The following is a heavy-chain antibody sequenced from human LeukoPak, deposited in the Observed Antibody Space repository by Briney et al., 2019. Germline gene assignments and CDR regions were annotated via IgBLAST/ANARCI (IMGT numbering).Heavy chain of an antibody. CDR3: ASHSSSWYGFDY. V-gene: IGHV3-53*01. CDR1: GSTVSSNY. D-gene: IGHD6-13*01. CDR2: IYSGGST. Sequence: GGSLRLSCAASGSTVSSNYMSWVRQAPGKGLEWVSVIYSGGSTYYADSVKGRFTISRDNSKNTLYLQMNSLRAEDTAVYYCASHSSSWYGFDYWGQGTLVTVSS. J-gene: IGHJ4*02.